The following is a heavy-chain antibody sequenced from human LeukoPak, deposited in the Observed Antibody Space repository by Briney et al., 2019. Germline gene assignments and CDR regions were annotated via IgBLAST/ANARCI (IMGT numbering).Heavy chain of an antibody. CDR2: TKQDGSEN. D-gene: IGHD3-10*01. Sequence: PGGSLRLSCAASGFSFSDYWMSWVRQAPGKGLKWVANTKQDGSENYYVDSVKGRFTISRVNAKNSLYLQTNSLRAEDTAVYYCAIPPLSGTGSSRPLAGMDVWGQGTTVTVSS. J-gene: IGHJ6*02. V-gene: IGHV3-7*01. CDR1: GFSFSDYW. CDR3: AIPPLSGTGSSRPLAGMDV.